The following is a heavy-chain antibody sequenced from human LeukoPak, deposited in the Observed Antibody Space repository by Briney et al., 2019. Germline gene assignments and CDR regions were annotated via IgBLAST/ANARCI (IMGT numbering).Heavy chain of an antibody. CDR3: ARDEGLLHFDY. V-gene: IGHV4-39*07. J-gene: IGHJ4*02. CDR2: IYYSGST. CDR1: SGSISNYY. D-gene: IGHD2-15*01. Sequence: SETLSLTCNVSSGSISNYYLSWIRQPPGKGLEWIGSIYYSGSTYYNPSLKSRVTISVDTSKNQFSLKLSSVTAADTAVYYCARDEGLLHFDYWGQGTLVTVSS.